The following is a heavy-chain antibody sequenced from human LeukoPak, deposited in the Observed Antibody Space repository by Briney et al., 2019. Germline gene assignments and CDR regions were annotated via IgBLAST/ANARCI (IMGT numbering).Heavy chain of an antibody. Sequence: GGSLRLSCAASGFTFSNAWMSWVRQAPGKGLEWVGRIKSKTDGGTTDYAAPVKGRFTISRDDSKNTLYLQMNSLKTEDTAVYYCTTDFITMVRGVISRYWGQGTLVTVSS. CDR2: IKSKTDGGTT. CDR3: TTDFITMVRGVISRY. CDR1: GFTFSNAW. J-gene: IGHJ4*02. V-gene: IGHV3-15*01. D-gene: IGHD3-10*01.